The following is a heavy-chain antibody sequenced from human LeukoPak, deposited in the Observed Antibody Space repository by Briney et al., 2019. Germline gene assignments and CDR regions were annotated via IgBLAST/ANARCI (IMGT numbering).Heavy chain of an antibody. CDR1: EYIFTTYW. CDR2: IYPGDSDT. Sequence: GESLKISCKGSEYIFTTYWIDWVRQMPRKGLEWMGSIYPGDSDTRYSPSFQGQVTISADKSISTASLKWSSLKASDSAMYYCARCGTIGTGGDYWGQGTLVSVSS. V-gene: IGHV5-51*01. D-gene: IGHD1-1*01. J-gene: IGHJ4*02. CDR3: ARCGTIGTGGDY.